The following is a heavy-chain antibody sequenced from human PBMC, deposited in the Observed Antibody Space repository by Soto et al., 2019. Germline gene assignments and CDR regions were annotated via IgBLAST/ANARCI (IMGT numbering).Heavy chain of an antibody. D-gene: IGHD6-25*01. J-gene: IGHJ4*02. CDR3: ERARSGGWLLLLFDC. V-gene: IGHV1-2*02. Sequence: SVKVACKASGYTVTGYFIHCLRQAPGQGFEWMGRVNPNTGGADLTQKFQGRVTMTRDTSINTAYMELTGLTSDDTAIYYCERARSGGWLLLLFDCWGQGTPVTASS. CDR1: GYTVTGYF. CDR2: VNPNTGGA.